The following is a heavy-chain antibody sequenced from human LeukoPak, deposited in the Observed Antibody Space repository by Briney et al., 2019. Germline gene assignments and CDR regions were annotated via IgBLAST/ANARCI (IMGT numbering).Heavy chain of an antibody. Sequence: ASVKVSCKASGYTFTSYGISWVRQAPGQGLEWMGWINPNSGGTKSAQRFQGRVTMTRDTSINTAYMELSGLRSDDTAVYYCARDSYGGNWSLGYWGQGTLVTVSS. CDR1: GYTFTSYG. J-gene: IGHJ4*02. D-gene: IGHD4-23*01. V-gene: IGHV1-2*02. CDR2: INPNSGGT. CDR3: ARDSYGGNWSLGY.